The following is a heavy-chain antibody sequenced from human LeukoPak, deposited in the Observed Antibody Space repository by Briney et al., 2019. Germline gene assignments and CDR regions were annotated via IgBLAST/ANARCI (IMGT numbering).Heavy chain of an antibody. CDR2: ISYDGSNK. Sequence: GGSLRLSCAASGFTFSSYGMHWVRQAPGKGLEWVAVISYDGSNKYYADSVKGRFTISRDNSKSTLYLQMNSLRAEDTAVYYCARGAYYYDSSAYLSDVAYWGQGTLVTVSS. J-gene: IGHJ4*02. D-gene: IGHD3-22*01. V-gene: IGHV3-30*03. CDR3: ARGAYYYDSSAYLSDVAY. CDR1: GFTFSSYG.